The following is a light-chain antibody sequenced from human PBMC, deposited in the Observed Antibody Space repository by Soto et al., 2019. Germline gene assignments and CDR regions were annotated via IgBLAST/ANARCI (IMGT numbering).Light chain of an antibody. CDR1: QSMSSD. J-gene: IGKJ3*01. V-gene: IGKV1-39*01. CDR3: QQSYSTPPLT. Sequence: DIPMTQSPSSLSASVGDRVTITCRASQSMSSDLNWYQQRPGKAPRLLIYAISSLHSGVPSRFSGSGSGTEFTLTISNLQPEDFATYYCQQSYSTPPLTFGPGTKVDIK. CDR2: AIS.